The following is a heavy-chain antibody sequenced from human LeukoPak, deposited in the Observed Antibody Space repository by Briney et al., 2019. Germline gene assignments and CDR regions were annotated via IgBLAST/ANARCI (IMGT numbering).Heavy chain of an antibody. V-gene: IGHV4-39*07. Sequence: PSETLSLTCTVSGGSISSSSYYWGWIRQPPGKGLEWIGSIYYSGSTYYNPSLKSRVTISVDTSKNQFSLKLSSVTAADTAVYYCARGVDTASEGFDYWGQGTLVTVSS. CDR2: IYYSGST. J-gene: IGHJ4*02. CDR3: ARGVDTASEGFDY. D-gene: IGHD5-18*01. CDR1: GGSISSSSYY.